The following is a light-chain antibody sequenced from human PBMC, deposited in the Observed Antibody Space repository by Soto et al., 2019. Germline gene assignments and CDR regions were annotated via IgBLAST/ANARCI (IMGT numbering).Light chain of an antibody. V-gene: IGKV1-5*03. CDR1: QSISIW. CDR3: QQYNSYPYT. J-gene: IGKJ2*01. CDR2: KAS. Sequence: DIQVTQSPSTLSASVADRVTITCRASQSISIWLAWYQQKPGKAPKLLIYKASTLESGVPSRFSGSGSGTEFTLTISSLQPDDFATYYCQQYNSYPYTFGQGTKLEIK.